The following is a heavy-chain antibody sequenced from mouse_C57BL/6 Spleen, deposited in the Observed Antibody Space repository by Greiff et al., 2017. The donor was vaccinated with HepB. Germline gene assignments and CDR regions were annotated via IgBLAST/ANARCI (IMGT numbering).Heavy chain of an antibody. V-gene: IGHV1-5*01. CDR1: GYTFTSYW. D-gene: IGHD1-1*01. CDR3: TRCNTTVVAEDY. CDR2: IYPGNSDT. J-gene: IGHJ4*01. Sequence: VQLQQSGTVLARPGASVKMSCKTSGYTFTSYWMHWVKQRPGQGLEWIGAIYPGNSDTSYNQKFKGKAKLTAVTSASTAYMELSSLTNEDSAVYYCTRCNTTVVAEDYWGQGTSVTVSS.